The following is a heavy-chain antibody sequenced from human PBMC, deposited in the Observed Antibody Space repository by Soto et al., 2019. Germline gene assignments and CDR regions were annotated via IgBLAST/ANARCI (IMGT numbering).Heavy chain of an antibody. Sequence: EVQLVESGGGLVQPGGSLRLSCEASGVSFIAYWMSWVRQAPGEGLEWVANIKQDGSEQYYVYSVKGRFTISRNNAKNSLYLQMNSLRAEDTAVFYCARDFDVWGRGTLVTVSS. CDR3: ARDFDV. CDR2: IKQDGSEQ. V-gene: IGHV3-7*01. CDR1: GVSFIAYW. J-gene: IGHJ2*01.